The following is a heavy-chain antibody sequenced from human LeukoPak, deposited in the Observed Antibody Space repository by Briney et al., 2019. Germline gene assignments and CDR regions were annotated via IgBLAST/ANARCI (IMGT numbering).Heavy chain of an antibody. CDR2: MSPNGGST. CDR3: AGVDIVAMGPSYGMDV. Sequence: ASVKVSCKASGYTSTSCDINWVRQATGQGLEWMGWMSPNGGSTGYAQKFQDRVTMTRNTSISTAYMELSSLRSEDTAVYYCAGVDIVAMGPSYGMDVWGQGTTVTVSS. J-gene: IGHJ6*02. V-gene: IGHV1-8*01. D-gene: IGHD5-12*01. CDR1: GYTSTSCD.